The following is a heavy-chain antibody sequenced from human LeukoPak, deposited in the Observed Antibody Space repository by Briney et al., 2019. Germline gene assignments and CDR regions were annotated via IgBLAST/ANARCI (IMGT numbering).Heavy chain of an antibody. Sequence: PSETLSLTCTVSGGSISSHYWSWIRQPPGKGLEWIGYIYYSGSTNYNPSLKSRVTISVDTSKNQFSLKLSSVTAADTAVYCCAREWTPGWFDPWGQGTLVTVSS. J-gene: IGHJ5*02. V-gene: IGHV4-59*11. CDR1: GGSISSHY. D-gene: IGHD3/OR15-3a*01. CDR2: IYYSGST. CDR3: AREWTPGWFDP.